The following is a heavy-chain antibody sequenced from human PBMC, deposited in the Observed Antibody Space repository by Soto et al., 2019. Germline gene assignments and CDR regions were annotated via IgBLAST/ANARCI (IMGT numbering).Heavy chain of an antibody. V-gene: IGHV3-21*01. CDR2: ISSSSSYI. J-gene: IGHJ4*02. D-gene: IGHD5-18*01. CDR3: ARDWKGTAMVYYFDY. CDR1: GFTFSSYS. Sequence: GGSLRLSCAASGFTFSSYSMNWVRQAPGKGLEWVSSISSSSSYIYYADSVKGRFTISRDNAKNSLYLQMSSPRAEDTAVYYCARDWKGTAMVYYFDYWGQGALVTVSS.